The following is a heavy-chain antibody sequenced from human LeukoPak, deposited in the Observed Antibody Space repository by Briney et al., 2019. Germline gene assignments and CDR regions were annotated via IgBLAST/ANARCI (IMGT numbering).Heavy chain of an antibody. CDR2: IDASGST. D-gene: IGHD3-10*01. V-gene: IGHV4-4*07. J-gene: IGHJ5*01. Sequence: PSETLSLTCTVSGGSISSYYWSWIRQPAGKGLEWIGRIDASGSTNYNPSLKSRVTMSVDTSKNHFSLKLSSVTAADTAVCHCAKESITMVRGVTYNWFDSWGQGTLVTVSS. CDR1: GGSISSYY. CDR3: AKESITMVRGVTYNWFDS.